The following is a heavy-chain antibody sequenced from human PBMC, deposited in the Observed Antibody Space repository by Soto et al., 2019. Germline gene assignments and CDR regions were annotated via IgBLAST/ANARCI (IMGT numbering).Heavy chain of an antibody. V-gene: IGHV3-48*02. J-gene: IGHJ4*02. CDR2: INSGSSTI. CDR1: GFPFSSYA. CDR3: VRDRGYTGYDLQY. Sequence: EVQLVESGGGLVQPGGSLRLSCVASGFPFSSYAMNWVRQAPGKGLEWVSYINSGSSTIYYADSAKGRFTISRDNAKNSLYLQMNSLRDEDTAVYFCVRDRGYTGYDLQYWGQGALVAVSS. D-gene: IGHD5-12*01.